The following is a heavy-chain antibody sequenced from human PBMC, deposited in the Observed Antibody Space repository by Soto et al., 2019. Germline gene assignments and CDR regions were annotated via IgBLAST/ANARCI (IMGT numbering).Heavy chain of an antibody. Sequence: QVQLQESGPGLVQPSQTLSLTYSVSGDSITNGYYYWSWIRQHPGKGLEWIGYIYYGGSAYYNPYFKSRATTXXDXSXXQFSLKLTSVTAADTAMYYCARAKLVPAYWEWFDPWGQGTLVTVSS. CDR3: ARAKLVPAYWEWFDP. D-gene: IGHD2-2*01. CDR1: GDSITNGYYY. V-gene: IGHV4-31*03. J-gene: IGHJ5*02. CDR2: IYYGGSA.